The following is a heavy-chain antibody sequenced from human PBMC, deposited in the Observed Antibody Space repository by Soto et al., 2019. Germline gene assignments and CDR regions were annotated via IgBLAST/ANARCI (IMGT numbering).Heavy chain of an antibody. Sequence: SETLSLTGTVSGGYGIYFSVSWIRQPAGKGLEWIGRITVNGITQYTPSFRSRVTMSMDTSRNQFSLNLQSATAADTALYYCARESGENWTYEAHWGQGTLVTVSS. CDR2: ITVNGIT. D-gene: IGHD1-7*01. CDR3: ARESGENWTYEAH. V-gene: IGHV4-4*07. J-gene: IGHJ1*01. CDR1: GGYGIYFS.